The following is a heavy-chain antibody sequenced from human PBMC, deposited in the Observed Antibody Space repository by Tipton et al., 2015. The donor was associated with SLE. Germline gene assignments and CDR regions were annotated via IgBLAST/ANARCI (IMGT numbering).Heavy chain of an antibody. D-gene: IGHD2/OR15-2a*01. CDR1: GGSITSSSYY. J-gene: IGHJ6*04. Sequence: TLSLTCTVSGGSITSSSYYWGWIRQPPGKGLEWIGTIFHSGTTYFNSSLKSRVTISVDTSKNQFSLKLSSVTAADTAVYYCARLQYVFAGLDVWGKGTTVTVSS. CDR2: IFHSGTT. V-gene: IGHV4-39*07. CDR3: ARLQYVFAGLDV.